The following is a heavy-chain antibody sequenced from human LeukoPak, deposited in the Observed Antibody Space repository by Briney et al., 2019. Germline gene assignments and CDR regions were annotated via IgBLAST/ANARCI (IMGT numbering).Heavy chain of an antibody. Sequence: PGGSLRLSCAASGFTFSNYAMSWVRQAPGKGLEWVSAISGSGGNTYYADSVKGRFTISRDNSKNTLFLQMNSLRAEDTAVYYCARGVSSVPGEWLDVPYYFDYWGQGTLVTVSS. D-gene: IGHD3-3*01. CDR1: GFTFSNYA. CDR2: ISGSGGNT. J-gene: IGHJ4*02. CDR3: ARGVSSVPGEWLDVPYYFDY. V-gene: IGHV3-23*01.